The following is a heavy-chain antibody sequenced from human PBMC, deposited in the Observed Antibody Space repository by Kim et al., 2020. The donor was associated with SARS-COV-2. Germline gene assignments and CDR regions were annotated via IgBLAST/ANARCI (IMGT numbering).Heavy chain of an antibody. CDR3: ARVKGVITLFGHGNY. D-gene: IGHD3-3*01. CDR2: ISYDGSNK. Sequence: GGSLRLSCAASGFTFSSYAMHWVRQAPGKGLEWVAVISYDGSNKYYADSVKGRFTISRDNSKNTLYLQMNSLRAEDTAVYYCARVKGVITLFGHGNYWGQGTLVTVSS. V-gene: IGHV3-30-3*01. J-gene: IGHJ4*02. CDR1: GFTFSSYA.